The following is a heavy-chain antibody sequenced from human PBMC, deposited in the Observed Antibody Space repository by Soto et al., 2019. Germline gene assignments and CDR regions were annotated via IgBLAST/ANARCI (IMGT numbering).Heavy chain of an antibody. J-gene: IGHJ6*02. D-gene: IGHD4-4*01. CDR1: GYTFTSYA. CDR2: INAGNGNT. V-gene: IGHV1-3*01. CDR3: ARDSGATVKYYYYGMDV. Sequence: ASVKVSCKASGYTFTSYAMHWVRQAPGQRLEWMGWINAGNGNTKYSQKFQGRVTITRDTSASTAYMELSSLRSEDTAVYYCARDSGATVKYYYYGMDVWGQGTTVTVSS.